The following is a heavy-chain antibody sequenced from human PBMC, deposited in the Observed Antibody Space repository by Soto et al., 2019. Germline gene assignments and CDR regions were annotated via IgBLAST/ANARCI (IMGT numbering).Heavy chain of an antibody. CDR3: ARDRDVVRPRERRYCKRTRFYGGRSYGMDV. J-gene: IGHJ6*02. D-gene: IGHD2-2*01. CDR1: GGTFSSYA. Sequence: SVKVSCKASGGTFSSYAISWVRQAPGQGLEWMGGIIPIFGTANYAQKFQGRVTITADESTSTAYMELSSLRSEDTAVYYCARDRDVVRPRERRYCKRTRFYGGRSYGMDVWGQGTTVTVSS. V-gene: IGHV1-69*13. CDR2: IIPIFGTA.